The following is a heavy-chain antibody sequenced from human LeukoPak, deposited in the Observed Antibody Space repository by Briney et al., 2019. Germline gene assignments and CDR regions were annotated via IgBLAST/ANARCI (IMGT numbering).Heavy chain of an antibody. CDR3: ARGPGLRMGAFDI. CDR2: TYYRSKWYN. CDR1: GDSLSRNSAA. Sequence: SQTLSLTCALSGDSLSRNSAAWNWIRQSPTRGLEWLGRTYYRSKWYNDSAVSVKSPITINPDTSKNKFSLQLNSVTPEDTAVYYCARGPGLRMGAFDIWGQGTVVSVSS. J-gene: IGHJ3*02. D-gene: IGHD4-17*01. V-gene: IGHV6-1*01.